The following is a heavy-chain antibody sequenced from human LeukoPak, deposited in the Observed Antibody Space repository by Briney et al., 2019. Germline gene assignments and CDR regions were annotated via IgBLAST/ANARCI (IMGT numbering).Heavy chain of an antibody. Sequence: SATLSLTCTVSGGSISSYYWNWIRQPARKGLECFGRLHISGNTNSNPSLRFTISVAASRNHFSLTLSSVTPPHTAVSLCASDPGLERPGGVSFDFWGQGSLVTVSS. CDR2: LHISGNT. J-gene: IGHJ4*02. V-gene: IGHV4-4*07. CDR3: ASDPGLERPGGVSFDF. CDR1: GGSISSYY. D-gene: IGHD1-1*01.